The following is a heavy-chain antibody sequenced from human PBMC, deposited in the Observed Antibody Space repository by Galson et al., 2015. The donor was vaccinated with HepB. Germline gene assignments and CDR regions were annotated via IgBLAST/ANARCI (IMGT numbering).Heavy chain of an antibody. D-gene: IGHD4-17*01. CDR2: ISSSSSYI. CDR1: GFTFSSYS. CDR3: ARGPTVTPEGWFDP. J-gene: IGHJ5*02. Sequence: SLRLSCAASGFTFSSYSMNWVRQAPGKGLEWVSSISSSSSYIYYADSVKGRFTISRDNAKNSLYLQMNSLRAEDTAVYYCARGPTVTPEGWFDPWGQGTLVTVSS. V-gene: IGHV3-21*01.